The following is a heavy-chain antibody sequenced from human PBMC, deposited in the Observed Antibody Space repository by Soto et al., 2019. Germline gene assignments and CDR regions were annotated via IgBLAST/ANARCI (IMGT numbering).Heavy chain of an antibody. CDR2: INSDGSST. V-gene: IGHV3-74*01. D-gene: IGHD1-26*01. CDR1: GFAFSSYW. CDR3: ARDRTVPLSGSYYYYYGMDV. Sequence: ALRLSCAGSGFAFSSYWMHWVRQAPGKGLGWVSRINSDGSSTSYADSVKGRFTISRDNAKNTLYLQMNSLRAEDTAVYYCARDRTVPLSGSYYYYYGMDVWGQGTTVTVSS. J-gene: IGHJ6*02.